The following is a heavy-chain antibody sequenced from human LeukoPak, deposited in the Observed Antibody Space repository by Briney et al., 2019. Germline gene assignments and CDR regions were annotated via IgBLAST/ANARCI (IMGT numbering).Heavy chain of an antibody. V-gene: IGHV1-2*02. Sequence: ASVKVSCKASGYTFTGYYMHWVRQAPGQGLEWMGWINPNSGGTNYAQKFQGRVTMTRNTSISTAYMELSSLRSEDTAVYYCARHGRIAAAGTMGYYYYYMDVWGKGTTVTVSS. CDR2: INPNSGGT. D-gene: IGHD6-13*01. CDR1: GYTFTGYY. CDR3: ARHGRIAAAGTMGYYYYYMDV. J-gene: IGHJ6*03.